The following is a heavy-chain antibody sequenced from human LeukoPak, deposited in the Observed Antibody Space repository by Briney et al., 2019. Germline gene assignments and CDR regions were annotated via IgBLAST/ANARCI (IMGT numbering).Heavy chain of an antibody. Sequence: ASVTVSCKASGYIFTSYSISWVRQAPGQGLEWMGWISAYNGDTNYVQMFQGRVTMTTDTSTSTAYMELKSLRSDDTAVYYCAREEGAPIAAANIWGLGTKVTVSS. CDR2: ISAYNGDT. CDR1: GYIFTSYS. V-gene: IGHV1-18*01. J-gene: IGHJ3*02. CDR3: AREEGAPIAAANI. D-gene: IGHD6-13*01.